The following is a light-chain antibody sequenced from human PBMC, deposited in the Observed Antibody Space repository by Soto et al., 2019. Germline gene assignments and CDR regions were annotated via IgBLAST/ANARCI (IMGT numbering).Light chain of an antibody. V-gene: IGKV3-11*01. CDR3: QQRSNWPLT. Sequence: IGMAQSPATLSVSPGERATLSCRASQTIYSNVAWYQQRPGQPPRLLIYRASSRATGIPARFSGSGSGTDFTLTISSLEPEDFAVYYCQQRSNWPLTFGGGSKVDI. CDR1: QTIYSN. CDR2: RAS. J-gene: IGKJ4*01.